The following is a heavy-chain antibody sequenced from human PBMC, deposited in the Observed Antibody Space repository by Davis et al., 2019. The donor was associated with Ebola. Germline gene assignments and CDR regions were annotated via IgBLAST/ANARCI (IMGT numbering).Heavy chain of an antibody. CDR2: IYHSGST. CDR1: GGSISSYY. Sequence: MPSETLSLTCTVSGGSISSYYWSWIRQPPGKGLEWIGEIYHSGSTNYNPSLKSRVTISVDKSKNQFSLKLSSVTAADTAVYYCARGRRYDFWSGYSLWGYWGQGTLVTVSS. D-gene: IGHD3-3*01. J-gene: IGHJ4*02. V-gene: IGHV4-59*12. CDR3: ARGRRYDFWSGYSLWGY.